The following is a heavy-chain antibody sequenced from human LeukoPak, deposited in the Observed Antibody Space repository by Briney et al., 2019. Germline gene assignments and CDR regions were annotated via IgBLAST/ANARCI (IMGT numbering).Heavy chain of an antibody. J-gene: IGHJ4*02. V-gene: IGHV3-7*03. D-gene: IGHD2-15*01. CDR2: IKEDGSER. CDR1: AFIFSGHW. CDR3: TTVVVVAATLRRFDY. Sequence: GGSLRLSCAGSAFIFSGHWMNWVRQTPGKGLEWVASIKEDGSERQYVDSVKGRFSISRDNTKGSLFLQLNSLRAEDTAVYYCTTVVVVAATLRRFDYWGQGTLVTVSS.